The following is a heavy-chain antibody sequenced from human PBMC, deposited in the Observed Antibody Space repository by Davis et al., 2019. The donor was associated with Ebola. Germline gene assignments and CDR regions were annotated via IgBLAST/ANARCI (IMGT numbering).Heavy chain of an antibody. CDR2: INHSGST. Sequence: SETLSLTCAVYGGSFSGYYWNWIRQPPGKGLEWIGEINHSGSTNYNPSLKSRVTISVDTPKNQFSLKLSSVTAADTAVYYCARTDSSSWYGRGYYYYGMDVWGQGTTVTVSS. D-gene: IGHD6-13*01. CDR1: GGSFSGYY. J-gene: IGHJ6*02. V-gene: IGHV4-34*01. CDR3: ARTDSSSWYGRGYYYYGMDV.